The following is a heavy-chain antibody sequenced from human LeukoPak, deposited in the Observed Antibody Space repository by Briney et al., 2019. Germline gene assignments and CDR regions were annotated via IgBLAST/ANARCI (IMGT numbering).Heavy chain of an antibody. Sequence: PSGTLSLTCTVSGGSIGIYYWNWIRQPAGKGLEWIGRIFTSGITNYNPSLKSRVTMSVDTSKNQFSLNLSSVIAADTAIYYCARETSGTYYNPLGYMDVWGKGTTVTVSS. CDR2: IFTSGIT. V-gene: IGHV4-4*07. CDR3: ARETSGTYYNPLGYMDV. J-gene: IGHJ6*03. CDR1: GGSIGIYY. D-gene: IGHD3-10*01.